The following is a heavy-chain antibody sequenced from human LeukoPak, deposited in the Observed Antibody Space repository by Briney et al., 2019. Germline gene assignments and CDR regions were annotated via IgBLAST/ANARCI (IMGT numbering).Heavy chain of an antibody. CDR1: GFSFSSYW. J-gene: IGHJ4*02. CDR2: INSDGSSI. V-gene: IGHV3-74*01. Sequence: VGSLRLSCAGFGFSFSSYWMHWVRQAPGKGLVWVSRINSDGSSINYADSVKGRFTISRDNAKNTLYLQMNSLRAEDTAVYYCARPGYCSGGACYSKWGQGTLVTVSS. CDR3: ARPGYCSGGACYSK. D-gene: IGHD2-15*01.